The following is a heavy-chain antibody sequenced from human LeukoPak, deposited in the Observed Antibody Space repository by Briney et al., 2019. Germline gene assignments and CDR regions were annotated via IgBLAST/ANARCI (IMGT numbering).Heavy chain of an antibody. Sequence: QPSETLSLTCTVAGGSISSYYWSWIRQPAGKGLEWIGRIYTSGSTNYNPSLKSRVTMSVDTSKNQFSLKLSSVTAADTAVDYCARHYDFWSGLTQINYYYYYMYVWAKGTTVTVSS. CDR2: IYTSGST. V-gene: IGHV4-4*07. D-gene: IGHD3-3*01. J-gene: IGHJ6*03. CDR3: ARHYDFWSGLTQINYYYYYMYV. CDR1: GGSISSYY.